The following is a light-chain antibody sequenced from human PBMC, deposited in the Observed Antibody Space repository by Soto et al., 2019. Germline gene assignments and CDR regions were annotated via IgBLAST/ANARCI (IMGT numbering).Light chain of an antibody. CDR1: QSVNIY. CDR2: GAT. V-gene: IGKV3D-15*01. J-gene: IGKJ4*01. Sequence: EIVMTQSPTTLSVSQGERATLSCRASQSVNIYLAWYQQKPGQAPRLLIFGATYRATGIPARFSGSGSGTEFNLTISSLQSADFAVYFCQQYDDWLRLTFGEGTKVDI. CDR3: QQYDDWLRLT.